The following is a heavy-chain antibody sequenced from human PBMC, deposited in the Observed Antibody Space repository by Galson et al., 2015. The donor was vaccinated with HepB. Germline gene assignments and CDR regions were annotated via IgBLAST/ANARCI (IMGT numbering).Heavy chain of an antibody. CDR1: GGSISSSSYY. J-gene: IGHJ4*02. D-gene: IGHD3-22*01. Sequence: ETLSLTCTVSGGSISSSSYYWGWIRQPPGKGLEWIGSIYYSGSTYYNPSLKSRVTISVDTSKNQFSLKLSSVTAADTAVYYCARQAQYYYDSSGYYYFDYWGQGTLVTVSS. V-gene: IGHV4-39*01. CDR2: IYYSGST. CDR3: ARQAQYYYDSSGYYYFDY.